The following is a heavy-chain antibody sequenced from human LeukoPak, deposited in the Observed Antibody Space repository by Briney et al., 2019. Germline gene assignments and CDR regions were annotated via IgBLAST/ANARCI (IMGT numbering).Heavy chain of an antibody. D-gene: IGHD5-18*01. CDR1: GFPFSSHW. CDR3: TRDFSYGYFDY. V-gene: IGHV3-74*01. CDR2: IQPGGSTR. Sequence: GGSLRLSCAASGFPFSSHWLHWVRHAPGQGLEWASRIQPGGSTRNYADSVKGRFTVSRDDAKNTLFLQMNSLRAEDTAVYFCTRDFSYGYFDYWGQGALVIVSS. J-gene: IGHJ4*02.